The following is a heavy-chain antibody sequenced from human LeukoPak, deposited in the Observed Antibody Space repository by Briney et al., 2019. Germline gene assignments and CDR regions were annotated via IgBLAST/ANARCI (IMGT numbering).Heavy chain of an antibody. Sequence: ASVKVSCKASGYTFTGYYMHWVRQAPGQGLEWMGWINPNSGGTNYAQKFQGWVTMTRDTSITTAYMELSRLRSDDTAVYYCARGREGHIRRSAPAFDIWGQGTMVTVSS. D-gene: IGHD2-21*01. CDR1: GYTFTGYY. CDR3: ARGREGHIRRSAPAFDI. J-gene: IGHJ3*02. CDR2: INPNSGGT. V-gene: IGHV1-2*04.